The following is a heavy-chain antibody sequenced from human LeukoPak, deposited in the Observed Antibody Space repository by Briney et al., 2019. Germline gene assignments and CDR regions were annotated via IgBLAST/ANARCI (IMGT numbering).Heavy chain of an antibody. J-gene: IGHJ4*02. CDR2: IYYSGST. Sequence: KSSETLSLTCTVSGGSISSYYWSWIRQPPGKGLEWIGYIYYSGSTNYNPSLKSRVTISVDTSKNQFSLKLSSVTAADTAVYYCARVLGAVSYSGSYYNYFDYWGQGTLVTVSP. V-gene: IGHV4-59*01. D-gene: IGHD1-26*01. CDR3: ARVLGAVSYSGSYYNYFDY. CDR1: GGSISSYY.